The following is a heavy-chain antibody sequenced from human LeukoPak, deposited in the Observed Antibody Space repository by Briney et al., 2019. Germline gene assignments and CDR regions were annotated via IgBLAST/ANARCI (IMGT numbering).Heavy chain of an antibody. J-gene: IGHJ4*02. D-gene: IGHD3-16*01. Sequence: SETLSLTCAVYGGSFSSYYWSWIRQSPGKGLEWIAEINHSGGTYYNASLKSRVTISVDMSKNQFSLNLSSVTAADTAVYYCARDIGMIVTIDYWGQGTLVTVYS. V-gene: IGHV4-34*01. CDR1: GGSFSSYY. CDR3: ARDIGMIVTIDY. CDR2: INHSGGT.